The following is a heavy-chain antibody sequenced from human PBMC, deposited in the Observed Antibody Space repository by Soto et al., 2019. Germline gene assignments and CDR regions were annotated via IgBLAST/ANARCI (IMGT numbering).Heavy chain of an antibody. Sequence: EVQLLESGGGLVQPGGSLRLSCAASGFTFSSYAMSWVRQAPGKGLEWVSAISGSGGSTYYADSVKGRFTISRDNSKHTLYLQMNSLRAEDTAVYYCAKGKAGSSGWLNWFDPWGQGTLVTVSS. D-gene: IGHD6-19*01. CDR3: AKGKAGSSGWLNWFDP. J-gene: IGHJ5*02. V-gene: IGHV3-23*01. CDR2: ISGSGGST. CDR1: GFTFSSYA.